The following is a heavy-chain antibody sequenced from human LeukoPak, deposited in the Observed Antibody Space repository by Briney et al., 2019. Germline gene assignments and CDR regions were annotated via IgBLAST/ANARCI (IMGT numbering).Heavy chain of an antibody. V-gene: IGHV1-2*02. J-gene: IGHJ4*02. CDR1: GYTFTSHY. CDR3: ARARTYSSSWYQDY. Sequence: ASVKVSCKASGYTFTSHYMHWVRQAPGQGLEWMGWINPNSGGTNYAQKFQGRVTMTRDTSISTAYMELSRLRSDDTAVYYCARARTYSSSWYQDYWGQGTLVTVSS. CDR2: INPNSGGT. D-gene: IGHD6-13*01.